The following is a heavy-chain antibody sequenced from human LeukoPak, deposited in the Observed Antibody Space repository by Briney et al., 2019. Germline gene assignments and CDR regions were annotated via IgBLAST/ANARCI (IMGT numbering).Heavy chain of an antibody. CDR3: TTGLYYYDSSEVLRDI. CDR1: GFTFSNAW. CDR2: IKSKTDGGTT. Sequence: GGSLRLSCAASGFTFSNAWMSWVRQAPGKGLEWVGRIKSKTDGGTTDYAAPVKGRFTISRDDSKNTLYLQMNSLKTEDTAVYYCTTGLYYYDSSEVLRDIWGQGTMVTVSS. D-gene: IGHD3-22*01. V-gene: IGHV3-15*01. J-gene: IGHJ3*02.